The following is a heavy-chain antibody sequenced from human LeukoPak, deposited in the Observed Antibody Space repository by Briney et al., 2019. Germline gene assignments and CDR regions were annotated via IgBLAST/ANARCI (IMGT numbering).Heavy chain of an antibody. D-gene: IGHD3-16*02. Sequence: SETLSLTCTVSGGSISSYYWSWIRQPPGKGLEWIGDIYYSGSTNYNPSLKSRVTISVDTSKNQFSLKLSSVTAADTAVYYCARDGRLGELSWGVFDYWGQGTLVTVSS. V-gene: IGHV4-59*01. CDR1: GGSISSYY. CDR2: IYYSGST. CDR3: ARDGRLGELSWGVFDY. J-gene: IGHJ4*02.